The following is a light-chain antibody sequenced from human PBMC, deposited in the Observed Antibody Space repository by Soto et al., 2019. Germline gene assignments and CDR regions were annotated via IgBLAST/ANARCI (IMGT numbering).Light chain of an antibody. V-gene: IGKV3-15*01. Sequence: EIVMTQSPATLSVSPGERATLSCRASQSLDSNLAWYQQNPGQAPRLLIYVASTRATGTPARFSGSGSGTEFTLTISSLQSEDFAFYYCQHYKSWPLTFGGGTKVDIK. CDR3: QHYKSWPLT. CDR1: QSLDSN. CDR2: VAS. J-gene: IGKJ4*01.